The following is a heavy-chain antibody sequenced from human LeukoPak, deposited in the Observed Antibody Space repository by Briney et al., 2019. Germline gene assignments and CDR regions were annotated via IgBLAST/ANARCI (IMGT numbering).Heavy chain of an antibody. CDR3: ASIPITNYYDSSGYPGSY. D-gene: IGHD3-22*01. J-gene: IGHJ4*02. CDR2: INHSGST. CDR1: GGSFGGYY. Sequence: PSETLSLTCAVYGGSFGGYYWSWIRQPPGKGLEWIGEINHSGSTNYNPSLKSRVTISVDTSKNQFSLKLSSVTAADTAVYYCASIPITNYYDSSGYPGSYWGQGTLVTVSS. V-gene: IGHV4-34*01.